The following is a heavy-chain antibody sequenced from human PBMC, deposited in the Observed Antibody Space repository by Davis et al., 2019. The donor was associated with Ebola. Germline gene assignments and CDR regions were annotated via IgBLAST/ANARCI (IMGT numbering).Heavy chain of an antibody. CDR1: GFTFSSYS. CDR3: ARAKDGYNLVYYYGMDV. Sequence: PGGSLRLSCAASGFTFSSYSMNWVRQAPGKGLEWVSSISSSSSYIYYADSVKGRFTISRDNAKNSLYLQMNSLRAEDTAVYYCARAKDGYNLVYYYGMDVWGQGTTVTVSS. J-gene: IGHJ6*02. CDR2: ISSSSSYI. V-gene: IGHV3-21*01. D-gene: IGHD5-24*01.